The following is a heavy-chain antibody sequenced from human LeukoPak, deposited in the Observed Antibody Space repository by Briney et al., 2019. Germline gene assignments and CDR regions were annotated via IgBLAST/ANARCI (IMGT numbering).Heavy chain of an antibody. J-gene: IGHJ3*02. V-gene: IGHV1-18*01. CDR2: INTYNGNT. CDR3: ARVDYGSGSSGAFDI. CDR1: GYTFTTYG. D-gene: IGHD3-10*01. Sequence: ASVKVSCKASGYTFTTYGISWVRQAPGQGLEWMGWINTYNGNTNYAQKFQGRVTMTTDTSTSTAYMELRSLRSDDTAVYYCARVDYGSGSSGAFDIWGQGTMVTVSS.